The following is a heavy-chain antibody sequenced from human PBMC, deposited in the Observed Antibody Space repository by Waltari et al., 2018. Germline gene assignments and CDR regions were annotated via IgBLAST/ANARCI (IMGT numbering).Heavy chain of an antibody. V-gene: IGHV4-39*01. J-gene: IGHJ5*02. Sequence: QLQLQESGPGLVKPSETLSLTCTVSGGSLSSSSYYWGWIRQPPGKGLEWIGSIYYSGSTYYNPSLKSRVTISVDTSKNQFSLKLSSVTAADTAVYYCARLVGATSWFDPWGQGTLVTVSS. CDR2: IYYSGST. D-gene: IGHD1-26*01. CDR3: ARLVGATSWFDP. CDR1: GGSLSSSSYY.